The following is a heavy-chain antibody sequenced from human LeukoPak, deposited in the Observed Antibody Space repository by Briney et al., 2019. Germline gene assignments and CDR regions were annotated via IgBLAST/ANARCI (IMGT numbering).Heavy chain of an antibody. D-gene: IGHD6-19*01. CDR2: INPNSGGT. Sequence: ASVKVSCKASGYTFTGYYMHWVRQAPGQGLEWMGWINPNSGGTNYAQKVQGRVTMTRDTSISTAYMELSRLRSDDTAVYYCARDREQWLFDYWGQGTLVTVSS. J-gene: IGHJ4*02. CDR3: ARDREQWLFDY. CDR1: GYTFTGYY. V-gene: IGHV1-2*02.